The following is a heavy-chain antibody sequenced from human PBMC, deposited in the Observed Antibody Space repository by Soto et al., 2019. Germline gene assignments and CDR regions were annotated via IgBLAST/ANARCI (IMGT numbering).Heavy chain of an antibody. V-gene: IGHV3-23*01. Sequence: ELQLLESGGGLVQPGGYLRLSCADSGFTFSSYAMSWVRQAPGKGLEWVSAISGSGVSTYYADSVKGRFTISRDNSKNTLYLQMNSLRAEDTAVYYCAKCGNDVPFDYWGQGTLVTVSS. CDR3: AKCGNDVPFDY. CDR1: GFTFSSYA. CDR2: ISGSGVST. J-gene: IGHJ4*02. D-gene: IGHD1-1*01.